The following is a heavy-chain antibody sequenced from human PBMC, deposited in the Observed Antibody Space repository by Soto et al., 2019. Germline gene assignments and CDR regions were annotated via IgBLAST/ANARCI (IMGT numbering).Heavy chain of an antibody. CDR2: IYYSGST. J-gene: IGHJ4*02. Sequence: QLQLQESGPGLVKPSETLSLTCTVSGGSISSSSYYWGWIRQPPGKGLEWIGSIYYSGSTYYNPSPKSRVTISVDTSKNQFSLKLSSVSAADTAVYYCARRWGGVAAAGGFDYWGQGTLVTVSS. CDR1: GGSISSSSYY. V-gene: IGHV4-39*01. D-gene: IGHD6-13*01. CDR3: ARRWGGVAAAGGFDY.